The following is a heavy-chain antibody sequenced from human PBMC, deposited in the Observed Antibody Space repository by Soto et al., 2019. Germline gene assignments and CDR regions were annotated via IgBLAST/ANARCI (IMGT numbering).Heavy chain of an antibody. D-gene: IGHD3-10*01. CDR1: GFTFSSYG. CDR3: AKDRRLLLLWFGELSFDY. V-gene: IGHV3-30*18. CDR2: ISYDGSNK. J-gene: IGHJ4*02. Sequence: GGSLRLSCAASGFTFSSYGMHWVRQAPGKGLEWVAVISYDGSNKYYADSVKGRFTISRDNSKNTLYLQMNSLRAEDTAVYYCAKDRRLLLLWFGELSFDYWGQGTLVTVSS.